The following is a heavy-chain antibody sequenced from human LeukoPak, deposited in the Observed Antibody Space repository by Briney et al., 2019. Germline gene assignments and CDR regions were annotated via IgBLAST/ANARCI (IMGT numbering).Heavy chain of an antibody. CDR2: ISGSGGST. V-gene: IGHV3-23*01. Sequence: AGGSLRLSCAASGFTFSSYGMSWVRQAPGKGLEWVSAISGSGGSTYYADSVKGRFTISRDNSKNTLYLQMSSLRADDTAVYYCARDQYGSGDGYYMDVWGKGTTVTISS. D-gene: IGHD3-10*01. J-gene: IGHJ6*03. CDR1: GFTFSSYG. CDR3: ARDQYGSGDGYYMDV.